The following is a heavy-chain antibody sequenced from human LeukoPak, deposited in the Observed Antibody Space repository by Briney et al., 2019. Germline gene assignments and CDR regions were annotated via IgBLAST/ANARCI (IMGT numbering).Heavy chain of an antibody. V-gene: IGHV3-48*03. CDR3: GRINWLEP. Sequence: PGGSLRLSCAASGFTFSSYEMNWVRQAPGKGLEWVSHISTSGTTIYYADSVKGRFTISRDNAKKSLYLQMNSLRAEDTAVYYCGRINWLEPWGQGALVTVSS. CDR1: GFTFSSYE. J-gene: IGHJ5*02. CDR2: ISTSGTTI.